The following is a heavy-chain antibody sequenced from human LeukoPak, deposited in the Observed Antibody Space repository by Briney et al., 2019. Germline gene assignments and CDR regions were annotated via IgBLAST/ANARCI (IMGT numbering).Heavy chain of an antibody. CDR1: GYSFTSYL. D-gene: IGHD6-13*01. CDR3: AILYSSSWYNAFDI. V-gene: IGHV5-51*01. J-gene: IGHJ3*02. CDR2: IYPGDSDT. Sequence: GESLKISCKGSGYSFTSYLIGWVRKMPGKGLEWMGIIYPGDSDTRYRPSFQGQVTISADKSIGTAYMQWSSLKASDTAMYYFAILYSSSWYNAFDIWGQGTMVTVSS.